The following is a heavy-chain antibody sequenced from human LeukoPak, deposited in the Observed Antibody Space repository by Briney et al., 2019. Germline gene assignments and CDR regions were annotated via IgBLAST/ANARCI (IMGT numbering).Heavy chain of an antibody. D-gene: IGHD3-22*01. J-gene: IGHJ3*02. CDR3: ARVGPYYDSSGYSI. CDR2: ISYDGSNK. Sequence: AGGSLRLSCAASGFTFSSYGMHWVRQAPGKGLEWVAVISYDGSNKYYADSVKGRFTISRDNSKNTLYLQMSSLRAEDTAVYYCARVGPYYDSSGYSIWGQGTMVTVSS. V-gene: IGHV3-30*12. CDR1: GFTFSSYG.